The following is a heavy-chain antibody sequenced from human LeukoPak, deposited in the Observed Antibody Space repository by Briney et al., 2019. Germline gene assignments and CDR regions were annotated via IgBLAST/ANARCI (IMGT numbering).Heavy chain of an antibody. CDR2: IKQDGSEK. D-gene: IGHD2-2*01. V-gene: IGHV3-7*01. Sequence: GGSLRLSCAASGFTFSSYWMSWVRQAPGKGLEWVANIKQDGSEKYYVDSVKGRFTISRDNTKNSLYLQMNSLRAEDTAVYYCARDCSSTSCYQAFDYWGQGTLVTVSS. J-gene: IGHJ4*02. CDR3: ARDCSSTSCYQAFDY. CDR1: GFTFSSYW.